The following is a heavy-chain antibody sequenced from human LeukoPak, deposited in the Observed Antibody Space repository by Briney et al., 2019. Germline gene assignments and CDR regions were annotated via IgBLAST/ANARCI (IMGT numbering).Heavy chain of an antibody. J-gene: IGHJ4*02. V-gene: IGHV4-34*01. D-gene: IGHD6-13*01. CDR2: IYHSGST. CDR1: GGSFSGYY. CDR3: ARDPVLAAAGTGLEY. Sequence: PSETLSLTCAIYGGSFSGYYSSWIRQPPGKGLEWIGSIYHSGSTYYNPSLKSRVTISVDRSKNQFSLKLSSVTAADTAVYYCARDPVLAAAGTGLEYWGQGTLVTVSS.